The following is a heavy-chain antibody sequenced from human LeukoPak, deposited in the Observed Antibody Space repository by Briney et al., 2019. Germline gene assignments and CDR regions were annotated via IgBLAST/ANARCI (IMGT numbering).Heavy chain of an antibody. CDR1: GFTFSSYA. CDR3: AKTTTGYSSGRYPGWPIDY. Sequence: GGSLRLSCAASGFTFSSYAVSWVRQPPGKGLEWVSAISGSGGGTYYADSVKGRFTISRDNFKNTVYLQMSSLSTEDTAVYHCAKTTTGYSSGRYPGWPIDYWGQGTLVSVSS. D-gene: IGHD6-19*01. CDR2: ISGSGGGT. J-gene: IGHJ4*02. V-gene: IGHV3-23*01.